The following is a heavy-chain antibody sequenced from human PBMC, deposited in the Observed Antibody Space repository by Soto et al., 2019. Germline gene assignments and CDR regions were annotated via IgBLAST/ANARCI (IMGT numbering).Heavy chain of an antibody. Sequence: PSDTLSLTCTVSGGSVSSGSYYWSWIRQPPGKGLEWIGYIYYSGSTNYNPSLKSRVTISVDTSKNQFSLKLSSVTAADTAVYYCARDQELDYDSSGSPPCAFDIWGQGTMVTVSS. J-gene: IGHJ3*02. CDR2: IYYSGST. V-gene: IGHV4-61*01. D-gene: IGHD3-22*01. CDR1: GGSVSSGSYY. CDR3: ARDQELDYDSSGSPPCAFDI.